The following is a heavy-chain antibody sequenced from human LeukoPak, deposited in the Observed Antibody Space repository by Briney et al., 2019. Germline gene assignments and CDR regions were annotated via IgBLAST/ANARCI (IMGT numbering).Heavy chain of an antibody. CDR2: IYYSGSS. V-gene: IGHV4-59*01. J-gene: IGHJ4*02. CDR3: ARESEPKDFWSGYYTGYFDY. D-gene: IGHD3-3*01. CDR1: GGSISLYY. Sequence: PSETLSLTCTVSGGSISLYYWSWIRQPPGKGLEWIGYIYYSGSSKYNPSLKNRITISLDTSKNQLSLKLSSVTAADTAVYYCARESEPKDFWSGYYTGYFDYWGQGTLVTVSS.